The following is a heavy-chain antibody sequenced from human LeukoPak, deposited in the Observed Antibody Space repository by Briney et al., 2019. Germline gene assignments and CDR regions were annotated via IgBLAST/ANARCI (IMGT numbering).Heavy chain of an antibody. Sequence: PGGSLRLSCTASGFSISGSVMTWVRQAPGKGLEWVSHISSGGSTIYYADSVKGRFTISRDNAKSSLYLQMNSLRAEDTAVYYCATRHDYWGQGTLVTVSS. D-gene: IGHD6-25*01. CDR2: ISSGGSTI. V-gene: IGHV3-48*03. CDR1: GFSISGSV. CDR3: ATRHDY. J-gene: IGHJ4*02.